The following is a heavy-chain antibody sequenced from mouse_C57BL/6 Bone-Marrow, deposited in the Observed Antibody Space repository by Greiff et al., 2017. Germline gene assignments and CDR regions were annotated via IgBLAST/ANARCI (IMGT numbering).Heavy chain of an antibody. Sequence: VQLQQPGAELVKPGASVKLSCKASGYTFTSYWMQWVKQRPGQGLEWIGEIDPSDSYTTYNQKFKGKATLTVDTSSSTAYMQLSSLTSEDSAVYYCARDYSPYYYAMDYWGQGTSVTVSS. CDR1: GYTFTSYW. V-gene: IGHV1-50*01. CDR2: IDPSDSYT. D-gene: IGHD2-12*01. J-gene: IGHJ4*01. CDR3: ARDYSPYYYAMDY.